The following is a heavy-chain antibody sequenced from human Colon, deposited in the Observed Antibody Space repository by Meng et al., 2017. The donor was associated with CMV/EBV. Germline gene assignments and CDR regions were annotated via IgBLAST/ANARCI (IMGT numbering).Heavy chain of an antibody. J-gene: IGHJ4*02. CDR1: GFTFSSYW. Sequence: EGQRVGAGGREVQPGGSRRLSCAASGFTFSSYWMHWVRQAPGKGLVWVSRINSDGSSTSYADSMKGQFTISRDNSKNMVYLQMKTLRDEDTAVYYCAKGFYWGQGTLVTVSS. V-gene: IGHV3-74*01. CDR2: INSDGSST. CDR3: AKGFY.